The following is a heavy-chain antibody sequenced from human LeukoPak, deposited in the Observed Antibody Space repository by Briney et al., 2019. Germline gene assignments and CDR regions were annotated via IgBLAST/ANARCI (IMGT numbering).Heavy chain of an antibody. CDR2: IKEDGSEK. CDR3: ARDWVAGVPFDAFDI. CDR1: GFTLSSYW. D-gene: IGHD3-10*01. J-gene: IGHJ3*02. Sequence: GVSLRLSCAASGFTLSSYWMSWVRQAPGKGLEWVANIKEDGSEKHYVDSVKGRFTISRDNAKNSLYLHMNSLTAEDTAMYYCARDWVAGVPFDAFDIWGQGTMVSVSS. V-gene: IGHV3-7*03.